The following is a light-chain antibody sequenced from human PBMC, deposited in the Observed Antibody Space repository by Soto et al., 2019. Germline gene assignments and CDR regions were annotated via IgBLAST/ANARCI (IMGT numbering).Light chain of an antibody. CDR1: QSISSY. CDR2: AAS. V-gene: IGKV1-39*01. J-gene: IGKJ3*01. Sequence: DIQMTQSPSSLSASVGDRVTITCRASQSISSYLNWYQQTPGKATKLLIYAASSLQSGVPSRFSGSGSGTDFTLNISSLQPDDFATYYCQQSYSTPRTFGPGTKVDIK. CDR3: QQSYSTPRT.